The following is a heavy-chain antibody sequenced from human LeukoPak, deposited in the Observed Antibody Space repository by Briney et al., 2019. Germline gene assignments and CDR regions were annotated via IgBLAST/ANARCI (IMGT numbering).Heavy chain of an antibody. D-gene: IGHD3-3*01. CDR1: GGSISSGGYS. J-gene: IGHJ5*02. V-gene: IGHV4-30-2*01. Sequence: PSQTLSLTCAVSGGSISSGGYSWSWIRQPPGKGLEWIGYIYHSGSTNYNPSLKSRVTISVDTSKNQFSLKLSSVTAADTAVYYCARQVGHFGVVIRSVAWGQGTLVTVSS. CDR2: IYHSGST. CDR3: ARQVGHFGVVIRSVA.